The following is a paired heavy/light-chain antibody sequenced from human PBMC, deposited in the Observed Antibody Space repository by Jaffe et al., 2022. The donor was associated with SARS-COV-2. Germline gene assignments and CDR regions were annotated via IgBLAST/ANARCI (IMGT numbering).Light chain of an antibody. CDR2: RDS. V-gene: IGLV3-9*01. CDR1: NIGSKS. J-gene: IGLJ2*01. CDR3: QVWDNRNGV. Sequence: SYELTQPLSVSVALGQTAKITCGGNNIGSKSVHWYQQKPGQAPALVIYRDSNRPSGIPERFSGFNSGNTATLTISTAQAGDEADYYCQVWDNRNGVFGGGTTLTVL.
Heavy chain of an antibody. CDR3: AREGQGGGFYDH. CDR2: TSYAGST. D-gene: IGHD1-26*01. CDR1: GGSISSNY. Sequence: QVQLQESGPGLVKPSETLSLSCTVSGGSISSNYWGWIRQPPGKGLEWIAYTSYAGSTSYNPSLKSRVSISLDTSKNDFSLNLNSVTAADTALYFCAREGQGGGFYDHWGQGTPVTVSS. J-gene: IGHJ4*02. V-gene: IGHV4-59*01.